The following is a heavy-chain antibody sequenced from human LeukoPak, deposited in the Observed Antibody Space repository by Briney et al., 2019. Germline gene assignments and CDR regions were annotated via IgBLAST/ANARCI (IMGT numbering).Heavy chain of an antibody. CDR3: AISTTPSCGGDCYSAFDY. D-gene: IGHD2-21*02. J-gene: IGHJ4*02. CDR1: GFTFSDYY. V-gene: IGHV3-11*04. CDR2: ISSSGSTI. Sequence: GGSLRLSCAASGFTFSDYYMSWIRQAPGKGLEWVSYISSSGSTIYYADSVKGRFTISRDNAKNSLYLQMNSLRAEDTAVYYCAISTTPSCGGDCYSAFDYWGQGTLVTVSS.